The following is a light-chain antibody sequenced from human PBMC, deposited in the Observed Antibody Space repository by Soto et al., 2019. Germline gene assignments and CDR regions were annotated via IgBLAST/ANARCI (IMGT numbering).Light chain of an antibody. CDR3: AAWDGSLNGWV. J-gene: IGLJ3*02. Sequence: QSVLTQPPSASGTPGQRVTISCSGSSSNIASNTVNWYQQLPGTAPKLLIYSNNQRPSGVPDRFSGSKSGTSASLAISGLQSEDEADYYCAAWDGSLNGWVFGGGTQLTVL. V-gene: IGLV1-44*01. CDR1: SSNIASNT. CDR2: SNN.